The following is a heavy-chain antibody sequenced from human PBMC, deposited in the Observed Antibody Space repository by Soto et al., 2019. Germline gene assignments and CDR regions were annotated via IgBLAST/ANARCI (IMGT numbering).Heavy chain of an antibody. CDR3: ARGVVPAANALPDYYYYMDV. CDR1: GGSISSGGYY. Sequence: QVQLQESGPGLVKPSQTLSLTCTVSGGSISSGGYYWSWIRQHPGKGLEWIGYIYYSGSTYYNPSLKSRVTISVDTFKNQFSLKLSSVTAADTAVYYCARGVVPAANALPDYYYYMDVWGKGTTVTVSS. J-gene: IGHJ6*03. D-gene: IGHD2-2*01. CDR2: IYYSGST. V-gene: IGHV4-31*03.